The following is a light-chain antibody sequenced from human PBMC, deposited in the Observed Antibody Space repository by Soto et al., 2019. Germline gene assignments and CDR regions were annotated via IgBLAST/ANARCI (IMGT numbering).Light chain of an antibody. CDR2: GNS. CDR1: SSNIGAGYD. Sequence: QCVLTQPPSVSGAPGQRVTISCTGSSSNIGAGYDVHWYQQLPGTAPKLLIYGNSNRPSGVPDRFSGSKSGTSASLAITGLQAEDEADYYCQSYDSSSVVFGGGTKVTVL. CDR3: QSYDSSSVV. J-gene: IGLJ2*01. V-gene: IGLV1-40*01.